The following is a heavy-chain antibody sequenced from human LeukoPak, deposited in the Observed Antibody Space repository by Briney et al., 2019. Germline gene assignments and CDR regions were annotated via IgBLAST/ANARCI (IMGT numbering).Heavy chain of an antibody. Sequence: ASVKVSCKASGYTFTGYYTHWVRQAPGQGLEWMGWINPNSGGTNYAQKFQGRVTMTRDTSISTAYMELSRLRSDDTAVYYCARGLGMIFGVVITLNWFDPWGQGTLVTVSS. CDR1: GYTFTGYY. V-gene: IGHV1-2*02. D-gene: IGHD3/OR15-3a*01. J-gene: IGHJ5*02. CDR3: ARGLGMIFGVVITLNWFDP. CDR2: INPNSGGT.